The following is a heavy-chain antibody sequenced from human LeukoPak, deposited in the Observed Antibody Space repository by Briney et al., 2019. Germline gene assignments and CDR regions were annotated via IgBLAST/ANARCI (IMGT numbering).Heavy chain of an antibody. J-gene: IGHJ4*02. CDR2: ISGSGSST. CDR3: AKDLVGATNY. D-gene: IGHD1-26*01. V-gene: IGHV3-23*01. Sequence: GGSLRLSCAASGFPFSNLAMSWVRQAPGKGLEWVSAISGSGSSTHYADSVKGRFTISRDNSKNTLYLQMNSLRAEDTAIFYCAKDLVGATNYWGQGTLVAVSS. CDR1: GFPFSNLA.